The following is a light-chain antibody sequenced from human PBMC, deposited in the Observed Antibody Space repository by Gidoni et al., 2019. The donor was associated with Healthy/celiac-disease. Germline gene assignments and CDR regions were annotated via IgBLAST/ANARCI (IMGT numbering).Light chain of an antibody. Sequence: EIVMTQSPPTLSVSPGERATLSCRASQSVSSTFAWYQQKPGQAPRLRIYGASTRATGIPARFSGSGSGTEFTLTISSRRSEDFAVYYCQQYNNWPPLYTFGQGTKLEIK. CDR1: QSVSST. V-gene: IGKV3-15*01. J-gene: IGKJ2*01. CDR3: QQYNNWPPLYT. CDR2: GAS.